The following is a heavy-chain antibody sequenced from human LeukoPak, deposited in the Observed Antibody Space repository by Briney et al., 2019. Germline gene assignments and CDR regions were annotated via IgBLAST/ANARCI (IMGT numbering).Heavy chain of an antibody. Sequence: GGSLRLSCAASGFTFSSYAMMWVRQAPGKGLERVSTVTGSAGGTYYADSVKGRFTISRDNSKNTLYLIMNSLRAEDTAVYYCAKGAAAGLVDWFDPWGQGTLVAVSS. CDR3: AKGAAAGLVDWFDP. J-gene: IGHJ5*02. CDR1: GFTFSSYA. V-gene: IGHV3-23*01. CDR2: VTGSAGGT. D-gene: IGHD6-13*01.